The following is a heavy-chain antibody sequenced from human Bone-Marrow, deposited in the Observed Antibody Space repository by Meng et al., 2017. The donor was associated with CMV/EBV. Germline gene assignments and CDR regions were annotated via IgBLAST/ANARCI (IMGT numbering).Heavy chain of an antibody. V-gene: IGHV3-23*01. CDR3: AKVPVGASSKTHFDY. Sequence: GESLKISCAASGFTFSSYAMSWVRQAPGKGLEWVSAISGSGGSTYYADSVKGRLTISRDNSKNTLYLQMNSLRAEDTAVYYCAKVPVGASSKTHFDYWGQGTLVTFSS. CDR2: ISGSGGST. D-gene: IGHD1-26*01. J-gene: IGHJ4*02. CDR1: GFTFSSYA.